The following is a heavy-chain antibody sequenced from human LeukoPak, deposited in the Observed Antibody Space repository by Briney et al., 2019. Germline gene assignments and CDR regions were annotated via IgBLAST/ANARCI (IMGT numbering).Heavy chain of an antibody. J-gene: IGHJ4*02. CDR3: AGVGIAAAGGLDY. CDR1: GYTFTSYD. Sequence: ASVKVSXKASGYTFTSYDINWVRQATGQGLEWMGWMNPNSGNTGYAQKLQGRVTITRNTSTSTAYMELSSVRTEDTAVYYCAGVGIAAAGGLDYWGRGTLVTVSS. V-gene: IGHV1-8*03. CDR2: MNPNSGNT. D-gene: IGHD6-13*01.